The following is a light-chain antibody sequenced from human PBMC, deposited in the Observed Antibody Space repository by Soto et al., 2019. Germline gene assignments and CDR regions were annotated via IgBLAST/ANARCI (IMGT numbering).Light chain of an antibody. J-gene: IGKJ1*01. CDR3: QQYNNWPV. Sequence: DIVMTQSPATLSVSPGERATLSCRASQSVSSNLAWYQQKPGQAPRLLIYAASTRATGIPARFSGSGSGTEFTLTISSLQSEDFAVYYCQQYNNWPVFGQGTKVDIK. CDR2: AAS. CDR1: QSVSSN. V-gene: IGKV3-15*01.